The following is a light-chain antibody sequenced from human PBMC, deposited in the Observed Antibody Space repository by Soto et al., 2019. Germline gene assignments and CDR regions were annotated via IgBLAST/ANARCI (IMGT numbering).Light chain of an antibody. CDR3: CSYAGSYSYV. Sequence: QSALTQPRSVSGSPGQSVTISCTGTSSVVGGYNYASWYQQHPGKAPKLMIHDVSKRPSGVPDRFSGSKSGNTASLTISGLQAEDEADYYCCSYAGSYSYVFGTGTKVTVL. CDR1: SSVVGGYNY. CDR2: DVS. V-gene: IGLV2-11*01. J-gene: IGLJ1*01.